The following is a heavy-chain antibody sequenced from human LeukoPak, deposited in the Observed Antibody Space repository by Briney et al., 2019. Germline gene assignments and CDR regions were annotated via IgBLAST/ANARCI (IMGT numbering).Heavy chain of an antibody. CDR2: INWNAGST. CDR3: ARGNYGDSDPRAFDI. CDR1: GFTFDDYG. D-gene: IGHD4-17*01. V-gene: IGHV3-20*01. Sequence: TGGSLGLSCAASGFTFDDYGMSWVRQAPGKGLEWVSGINWNAGSTGYADSVKGRFTISRDNAKNSLYLQMNSLRVEDTALYHCARGNYGDSDPRAFDIWGQGTMVTVSS. J-gene: IGHJ3*02.